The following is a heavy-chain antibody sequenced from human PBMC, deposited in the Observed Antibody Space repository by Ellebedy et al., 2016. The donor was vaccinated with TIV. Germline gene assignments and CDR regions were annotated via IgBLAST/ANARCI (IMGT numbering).Heavy chain of an antibody. CDR1: GFTFRSYE. J-gene: IGHJ4*02. Sequence: PGGSLRLSCAASGFTFRSYEMSWVRQAPGKGLEWVLYISSSGGTIYSADSVKGRFAISRDKAKNSLYLQMNSLRAEDTALYYCARDRGGSYFDYWGQGALVTVSS. CDR2: ISSSGGTI. D-gene: IGHD1-26*01. CDR3: ARDRGGSYFDY. V-gene: IGHV3-48*03.